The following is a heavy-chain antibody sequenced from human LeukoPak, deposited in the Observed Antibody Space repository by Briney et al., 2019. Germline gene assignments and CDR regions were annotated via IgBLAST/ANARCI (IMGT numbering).Heavy chain of an antibody. D-gene: IGHD3-16*02. CDR1: GGSISSSSYY. J-gene: IGHJ4*02. CDR3: ARGPYNDYVWGSYRSHFDY. V-gene: IGHV4-39*01. CDR2: IYYSGST. Sequence: SETLSLTCTVSGGSISSSSYYWGWIRQPPGKGLEWIVSIYYSGSTYYNPSLKSRVTISVDTSKNQFSLKLSSVTAADTAVYYCARGPYNDYVWGSYRSHFDYWGQGTLVTVSS.